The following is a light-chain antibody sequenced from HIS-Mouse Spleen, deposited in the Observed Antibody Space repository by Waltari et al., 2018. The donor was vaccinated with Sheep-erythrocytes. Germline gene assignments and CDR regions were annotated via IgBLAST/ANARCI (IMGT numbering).Light chain of an antibody. CDR2: DVS. J-gene: IGLJ3*02. CDR3: CSYAGSSTPWV. CDR1: SIDVGGYNY. Sequence: QSALTQPRSVSGSPGQSGTISCTGTSIDVGGYNYVSWYQQHPGKAPKLMIYDVSKRPSGVPDRFSGSKSGNTASLTISGLQAEDEADYYCCSYAGSSTPWVFGGGTKLTVL. V-gene: IGLV2-11*01.